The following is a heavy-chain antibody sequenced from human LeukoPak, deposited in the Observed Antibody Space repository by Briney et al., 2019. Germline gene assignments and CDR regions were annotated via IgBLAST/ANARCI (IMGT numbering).Heavy chain of an antibody. Sequence: ASVKVSCKASGYTVTGHYLHWVRQAPGQGLVWMGWINPNSGVTNYAQKFQGRVTMTRDTSINTAYMELHSLTSDDTAMYYCAKDAYSGFSSSYNMDSWGQGTLVTVSS. J-gene: IGHJ4*02. V-gene: IGHV1-2*02. D-gene: IGHD5-18*01. CDR1: GYTVTGHY. CDR2: INPNSGVT. CDR3: AKDAYSGFSSSYNMDS.